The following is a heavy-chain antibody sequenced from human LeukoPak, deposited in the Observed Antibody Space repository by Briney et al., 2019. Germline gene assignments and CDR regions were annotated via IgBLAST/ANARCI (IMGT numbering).Heavy chain of an antibody. D-gene: IGHD3-3*01. CDR1: GYTFTSYG. CDR3: ARLRLRFLEWLLMKDAFDI. V-gene: IGHV1-18*01. Sequence: GASVNVSCKASGYTFTSYGISWVRQAPGQGLEWMGWISAYNGNTNYAQKLQGRVTMTTDTSTSTAYMELRSLRSDDTAVYYCARLRLRFLEWLLMKDAFDIWGQGTMVTISS. J-gene: IGHJ3*02. CDR2: ISAYNGNT.